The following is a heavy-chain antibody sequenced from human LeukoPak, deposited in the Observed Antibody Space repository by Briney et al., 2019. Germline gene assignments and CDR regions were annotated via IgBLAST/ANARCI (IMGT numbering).Heavy chain of an antibody. CDR3: AKVESVGTMDY. Sequence: GGSLRLSCAASAFTFSTYAMSWVRQAPGKGLEWVSAISGSGGSTYYADSVKGRFTISRDNSKNTLYLQMNSLRAEDTAVYYCAKVESVGTMDYWGQGTLVTVSS. CDR2: ISGSGGST. V-gene: IGHV3-23*01. D-gene: IGHD4-23*01. J-gene: IGHJ4*02. CDR1: AFTFSTYA.